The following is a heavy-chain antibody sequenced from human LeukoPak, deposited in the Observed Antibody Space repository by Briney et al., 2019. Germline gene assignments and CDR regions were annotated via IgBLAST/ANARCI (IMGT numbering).Heavy chain of an antibody. Sequence: GGSLRLSCAASEFSFSSYEMNWVRQAPGKGREWVSYISRSGRTIYYADSVRGRFTISRDNAKNSLYLQMNSLRAEDTAVYYCARELFGSGSTGDFWGQGTLVTVSS. CDR2: ISRSGRTI. J-gene: IGHJ4*02. CDR3: ARELFGSGSTGDF. D-gene: IGHD3-10*01. V-gene: IGHV3-48*03. CDR1: EFSFSSYE.